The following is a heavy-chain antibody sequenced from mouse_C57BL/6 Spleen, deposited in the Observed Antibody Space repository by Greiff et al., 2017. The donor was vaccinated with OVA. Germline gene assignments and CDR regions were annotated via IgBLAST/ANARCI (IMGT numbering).Heavy chain of an antibody. CDR2: IDPSDSYT. Sequence: VKLQQPGAELVMPGASVKLSCKASGYTFTSYWMHWVKQRPGQGLEWIGEIDPSDSYTNYNQKFKGKSTLTVDKSSSTAYMQLSSLTSEDSAVYYCASSITTVPYYFDYWGQGTTLTVSS. CDR3: ASSITTVPYYFDY. J-gene: IGHJ2*01. V-gene: IGHV1-69*01. CDR1: GYTFTSYW. D-gene: IGHD1-1*01.